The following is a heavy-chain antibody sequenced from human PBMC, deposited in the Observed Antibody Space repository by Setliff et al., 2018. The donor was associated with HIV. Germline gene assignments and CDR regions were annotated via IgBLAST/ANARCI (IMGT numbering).Heavy chain of an antibody. CDR2: IYYSGST. CDR3: ARDRALRFSKSPSFNYFDV. Sequence: SETLSLTCTVSGGSISNYYWTWIRQPPGKGLEWIGYIYYSGSTNYNTSLKSRVTISVITSKNQFSLKLSSVTAADTAVYYCARDRALRFSKSPSFNYFDVWGQGALVTVSS. V-gene: IGHV4-59*12. CDR1: GGSISNYY. D-gene: IGHD3-10*01. J-gene: IGHJ4*02.